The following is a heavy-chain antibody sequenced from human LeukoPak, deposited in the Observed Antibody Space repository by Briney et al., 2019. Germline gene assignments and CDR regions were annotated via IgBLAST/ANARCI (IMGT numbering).Heavy chain of an antibody. CDR3: AKGRVWFDY. J-gene: IGHJ4*02. CDR2: ISGSGGSTNSAKSGSGGST. D-gene: IGHD6-13*01. V-gene: IGHV3-23*01. Sequence: GGSLRLSCVTSGFTFSSYAMSWARQAPGKGLEWVSSISGSGGSTNSAKSGSGGSTYYADSVKGRFTISRDNSKNTLYLQMNSLRAEDTAVYYCAKGRVWFDYWGQGTLVTVSS. CDR1: GFTFSSYA.